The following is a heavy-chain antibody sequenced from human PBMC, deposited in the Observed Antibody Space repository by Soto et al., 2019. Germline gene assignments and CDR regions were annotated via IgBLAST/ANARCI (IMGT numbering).Heavy chain of an antibody. CDR1: CGSISSGDYC. V-gene: IGHV4-30-4*01. J-gene: IGHJ4*02. CDR3: ARYCSSTSCYRSYYFDY. D-gene: IGHD2-2*01. Sequence: PSETLSLTGTVSCGSISSGDYCWSWIRQPPGKGLEWIGYIYYSGSTYYNPSLKSRVTISVDTSKNQFSLKLSSVTAADTAVYYCARYCSSTSCYRSYYFDYWGQGTLVTVSS. CDR2: IYYSGST.